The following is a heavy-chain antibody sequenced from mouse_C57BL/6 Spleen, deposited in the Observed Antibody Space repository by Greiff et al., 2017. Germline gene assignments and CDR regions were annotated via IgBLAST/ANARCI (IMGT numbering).Heavy chain of an antibody. Sequence: EVKLMESGGGLVKPGGSLKLSCAASGFTFSDYGMHWVRQAPEKGLEWVAYISSGSSTIYYADTVKGRFTISRDNAKNTLFLQMTSLRSEDTAMYYCASGYYAYFYAMDYWGQGTSVTVSS. V-gene: IGHV5-17*01. CDR2: ISSGSSTI. CDR1: GFTFSDYG. D-gene: IGHD2-3*01. CDR3: ASGYYAYFYAMDY. J-gene: IGHJ4*01.